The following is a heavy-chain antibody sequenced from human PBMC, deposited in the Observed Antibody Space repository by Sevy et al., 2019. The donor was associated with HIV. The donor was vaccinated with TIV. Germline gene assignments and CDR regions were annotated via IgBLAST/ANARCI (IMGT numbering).Heavy chain of an antibody. V-gene: IGHV4-59*01. CDR1: GDSISGYY. CDR3: ARGRPDYYYGMDV. D-gene: IGHD6-6*01. Sequence: SETLSLTCTVSGDSISGYYWSWIRQPPGKGLEWIGYFYYSRSTNYNPSLKSRVTISVDTSKNQVSLKVSSVTAADTAVYYCARGRPDYYYGMDVWGQGTTVTVSS. CDR2: FYYSRST. J-gene: IGHJ6*02.